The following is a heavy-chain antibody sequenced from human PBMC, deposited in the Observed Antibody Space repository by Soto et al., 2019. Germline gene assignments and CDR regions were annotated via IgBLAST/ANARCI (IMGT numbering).Heavy chain of an antibody. CDR2: IGYSGSHI. V-gene: IGHV3-21*01. D-gene: IGHD2-15*01. J-gene: IGHJ4*02. Sequence: GGSLRLSCAASGFTFSSYAMYWIRQAPGKGLEWVSSIGYSGSHIYYADSVRGRFTISRDNARNSLSLQMNSLRAGDMAVYFCAKSQEVGAHFFDSWGQGTQVTVSS. CDR1: GFTFSSYA. CDR3: AKSQEVGAHFFDS.